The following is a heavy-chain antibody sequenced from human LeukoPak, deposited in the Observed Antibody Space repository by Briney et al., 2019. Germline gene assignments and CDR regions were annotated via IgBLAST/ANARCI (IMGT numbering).Heavy chain of an antibody. J-gene: IGHJ5*02. D-gene: IGHD2-2*01. Sequence: PSQTLSLTCTVSGGSISSYYWSWIRQPPGKGLEWIGYIYYSGSTNYNPSLKSRVTISVDTSKNQFSLKLSSVTAADTAVYYCARIVVVPAAILYVGWFDPWGQGTLVTVSS. V-gene: IGHV4-59*01. CDR1: GGSISSYY. CDR2: IYYSGST. CDR3: ARIVVVPAAILYVGWFDP.